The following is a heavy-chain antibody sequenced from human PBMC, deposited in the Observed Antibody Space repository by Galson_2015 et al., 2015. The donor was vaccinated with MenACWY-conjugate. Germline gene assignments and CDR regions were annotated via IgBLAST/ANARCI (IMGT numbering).Heavy chain of an antibody. CDR1: GGSISSSSYY. Sequence: SETLSLTCTVSGGSISSSSYYWGWIRQPPGKGLEWIGSIYYSGSTYYNPSLKSRVTISVDTSKNQFSLKLSSVTAADTAVYYCARAPRRWELLGNWFDPWGQGTLVTVSS. V-gene: IGHV4-39*07. CDR2: IYYSGST. J-gene: IGHJ5*02. CDR3: ARAPRRWELLGNWFDP. D-gene: IGHD1-26*01.